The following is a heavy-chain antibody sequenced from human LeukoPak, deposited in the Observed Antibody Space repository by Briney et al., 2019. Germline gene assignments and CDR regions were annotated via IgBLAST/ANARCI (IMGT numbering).Heavy chain of an antibody. D-gene: IGHD3-22*01. CDR2: MNPNSGNT. CDR1: GYTFTSYD. V-gene: IGHV1-8*01. CDR3: ARRGSLDYYDRTSAFDI. J-gene: IGHJ3*02. Sequence: GASVKVSCKASGYTFTSYDINWVRQATGQGLEWMGWMNPNSGNTGYAQKFQGRVTMTRNTSISTAYMELSSLRSEDTAVYYCARRGSLDYYDRTSAFDIWGQGTMVTVSS.